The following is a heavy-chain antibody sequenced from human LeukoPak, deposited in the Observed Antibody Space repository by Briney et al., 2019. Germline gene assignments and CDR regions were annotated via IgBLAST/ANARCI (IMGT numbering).Heavy chain of an antibody. CDR1: GFTFSSYS. CDR2: ISSSSSYI. CDR3: ARGGRDLRTTGTTISY. D-gene: IGHD1-7*01. V-gene: IGHV3-21*01. Sequence: PGGSLRLSCAASGFTFSSYSMNWVRQAPGKGLEWVSSISSSSSYIYYADSVKGRFTISRDNAKNSLYPQMNSLRAEDTAVYYCARGGRDLRTTGTTISYWGQGTLVTVSS. J-gene: IGHJ4*02.